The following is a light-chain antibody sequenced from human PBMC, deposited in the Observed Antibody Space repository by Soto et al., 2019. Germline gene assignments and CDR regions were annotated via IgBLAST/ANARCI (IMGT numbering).Light chain of an antibody. Sequence: DIQLTQSPSFLSASVGDRVTITCRASQGISSYLAWYQQKPGKAPKLLIYAASTLQSGVPSRFSGSGSGTEFTLPISSLQPEDFATYYCQQLNSYPPFFGPGTKVDI. CDR1: QGISSY. V-gene: IGKV1-9*01. CDR2: AAS. J-gene: IGKJ3*01. CDR3: QQLNSYPPF.